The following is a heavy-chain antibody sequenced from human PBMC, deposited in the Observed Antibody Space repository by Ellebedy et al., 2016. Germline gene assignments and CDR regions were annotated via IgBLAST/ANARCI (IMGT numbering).Heavy chain of an antibody. Sequence: GESLKISCKGSGYSFPNYWIGWVRQMPGKGLEWIGIIFPDDSSTTYSPSFQGQVTTSADKSISTAYLQWSSLKASDTAIYYCARDTAFSYWGQGTLVTVSS. CDR3: ARDTAFSY. CDR1: GYSFPNYW. CDR2: IFPDDSST. J-gene: IGHJ4*02. V-gene: IGHV5-51*01. D-gene: IGHD5-18*01.